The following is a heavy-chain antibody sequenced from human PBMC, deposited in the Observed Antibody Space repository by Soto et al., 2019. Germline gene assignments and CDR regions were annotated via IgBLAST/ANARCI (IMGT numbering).Heavy chain of an antibody. V-gene: IGHV4-59*01. CDR3: GRGRRGYCSGCSCHPSSNRE. Sequence: SETLSLTCTVSGGSISSYYWGWIRQPPGKGLEWIGYIYYSGSTNYNPSLKSRVTISVDTSKNQFSLKLSSVTAADTAVYCCGRGRRGYCSGCSCHPSSNRERGQGTLVTVSS. J-gene: IGHJ4*02. CDR1: GGSISSYY. D-gene: IGHD2-15*01. CDR2: IYYSGST.